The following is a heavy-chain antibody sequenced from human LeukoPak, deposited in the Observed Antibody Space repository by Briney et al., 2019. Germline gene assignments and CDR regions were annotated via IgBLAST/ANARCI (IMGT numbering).Heavy chain of an antibody. D-gene: IGHD1-26*01. V-gene: IGHV4-59*01. CDR2: IYYSGST. CDR3: ARGVVGATSGLGLFDY. Sequence: SETLSLTCTVSGGSISSYYWSWIRQPPGKGLEWIGYIYYSGSTNYNPSLKSRVTISVDTSKNQFSLKLSSVTAADTAVYYCARGVVGATSGLGLFDYWGQGTLVTVS. CDR1: GGSISSYY. J-gene: IGHJ4*02.